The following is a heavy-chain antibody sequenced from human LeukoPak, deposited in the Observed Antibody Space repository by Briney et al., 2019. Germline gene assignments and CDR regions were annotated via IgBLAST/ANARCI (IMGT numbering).Heavy chain of an antibody. CDR1: GFTFSSYG. V-gene: IGHV3-30*02. CDR2: IRYDGSNK. D-gene: IGHD3-22*01. Sequence: PGGSLRLSCAASGFTFSSYGMHWVRQAPGKGLEWVAFIRYDGSNKYYADSVKGRFTISRDNSKNTLYLQMNSLRAEDTAVYYCAKVDPYDSSGYYLDYWGQGTLVTVSS. CDR3: AKVDPYDSSGYYLDY. J-gene: IGHJ4*02.